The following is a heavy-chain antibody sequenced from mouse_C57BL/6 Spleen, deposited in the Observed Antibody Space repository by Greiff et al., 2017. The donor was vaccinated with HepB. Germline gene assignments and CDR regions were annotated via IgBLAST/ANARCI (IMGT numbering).Heavy chain of an antibody. V-gene: IGHV3-6*01. CDR1: GYSITSGYY. Sequence: EVKLMESGPGLLKPSQSLSLTCSVTGYSITSGYYWNWIRQFPGNKLEWMGYISYDGSNNYNPSLKNRISITRDTSKNQFFLKLNSVTTEDTATYYCARGGSHFDYWGQGTTLTVSS. CDR2: ISYDGSN. CDR3: ARGGSHFDY. J-gene: IGHJ2*01.